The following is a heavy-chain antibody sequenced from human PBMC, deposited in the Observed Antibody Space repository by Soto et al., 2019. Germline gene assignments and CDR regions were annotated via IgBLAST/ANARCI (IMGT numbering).Heavy chain of an antibody. V-gene: IGHV1-69*06. CDR1: GGTFSSYA. CDR3: SSEGDYGGNPIEDY. Sequence: QVQLVQSGAEVKKPGSSVKVSCKASGGTFSSYAISWVRQAPGQGLEWMGGIIPIFGTANYAQKFQGRVTITAEKSASTVYMELSSLRSEDTAVYYWSSEGDYGGNPIEDYWGQGTLVTVSS. D-gene: IGHD4-17*01. CDR2: IIPIFGTA. J-gene: IGHJ4*02.